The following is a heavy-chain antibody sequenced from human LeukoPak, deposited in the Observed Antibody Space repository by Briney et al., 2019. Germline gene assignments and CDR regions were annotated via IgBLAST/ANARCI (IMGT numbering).Heavy chain of an antibody. CDR2: IKQDGSEK. Sequence: PGGSLRLSCAASGFTFSTSCMTWVRQAPGKGLEWVANIKQDGSEKNYVDSVKGRFAISRDNAKNSLYLQMNSLRAEDTAVYYCAVGIHLPDWGQGTLVTVSS. CDR1: GFTFSTSC. CDR3: AVGIHLPD. J-gene: IGHJ4*02. V-gene: IGHV3-7*01. D-gene: IGHD5-18*01.